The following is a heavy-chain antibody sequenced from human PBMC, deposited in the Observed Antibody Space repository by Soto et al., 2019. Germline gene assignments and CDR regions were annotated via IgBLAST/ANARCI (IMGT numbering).Heavy chain of an antibody. D-gene: IGHD3-22*01. CDR2: IIPIFGTA. CDR1: GGTFSSYA. V-gene: IGHV1-69*01. Sequence: QVQLVQSGAEVKKPGSSVKVSCKASGGTFSSYAISWVRQAPGQGLEWMGGIIPIFGTANYAQKFQGRVTITADESTSTAYMELSSLRSEDTAVYCCAREARYYYDSSGSRFDYWGQGTLVTVSS. CDR3: AREARYYYDSSGSRFDY. J-gene: IGHJ4*02.